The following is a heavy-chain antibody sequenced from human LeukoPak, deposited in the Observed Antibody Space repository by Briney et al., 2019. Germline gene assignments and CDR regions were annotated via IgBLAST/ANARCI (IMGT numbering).Heavy chain of an antibody. CDR2: INHSGST. D-gene: IGHD6-13*01. Sequence: PSETLSLTCAVYGGSFSGYYWSWIRQPPGKGLEWIGEINHSGSTNYNPSLKSRVTISVDTSKNQFSLQLNSVTPEDTAVYYCAREVQQLVSYYYYYYMDVWGKGTTVTVSS. CDR3: AREVQQLVSYYYYYYMDV. CDR1: GGSFSGYY. J-gene: IGHJ6*03. V-gene: IGHV4-34*01.